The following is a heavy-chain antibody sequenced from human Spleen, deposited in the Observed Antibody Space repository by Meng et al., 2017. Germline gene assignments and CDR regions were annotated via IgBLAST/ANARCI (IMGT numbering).Heavy chain of an antibody. J-gene: IGHJ4*02. D-gene: IGHD2-15*01. V-gene: IGHV3-7*01. CDR1: GFTVSINY. CDR3: ARDRFVYCSGGSCYSLDY. CDR2: IKQDGSDK. Sequence: GESLKISCAASGFTVSINYMHWVRQAPGKGLEWVANIKQDGSDKYYVDSVKGRFTISRDNAKNSLYLQMNSLRADETVVFYCARDRFVYCSGGSCYSLDYWGQGKLVNVSS.